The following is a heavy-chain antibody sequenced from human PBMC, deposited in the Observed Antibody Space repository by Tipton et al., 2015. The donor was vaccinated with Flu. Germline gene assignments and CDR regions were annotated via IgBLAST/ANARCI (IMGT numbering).Heavy chain of an antibody. CDR2: ISTSGIT. Sequence: TLSLTCSVSGASIKSGNYYWTWIRQPAGKELEYMGRISTSGITYYSPSLQSRVMISLDASKNQISLQLTSVTAADTAVYYCVRGVGYCTRTSCYASGPLEYWGQGTLVTVSS. CDR1: GASIKSGNYY. J-gene: IGHJ4*02. CDR3: VRGVGYCTRTSCYASGPLEY. D-gene: IGHD2-2*01. V-gene: IGHV4-61*02.